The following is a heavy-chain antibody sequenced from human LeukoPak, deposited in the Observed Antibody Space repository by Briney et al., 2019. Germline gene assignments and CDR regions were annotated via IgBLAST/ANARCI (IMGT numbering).Heavy chain of an antibody. CDR2: INAGNGNT. V-gene: IGHV1-3*01. CDR3: ASGPEPPVPAAMSGLGSYYYGMDV. D-gene: IGHD2-2*01. CDR1: GYTFTSYA. J-gene: IGHJ6*02. Sequence: ASVKVSCKASGYTFTSYAMHWVRQAPGQRLEWMGWINAGNGNTKYSQKFQGRVSITRDTSASTAYMELSSLRSEDTAVYYCASGPEPPVPAAMSGLGSYYYGMDVWGQGTTVTVSS.